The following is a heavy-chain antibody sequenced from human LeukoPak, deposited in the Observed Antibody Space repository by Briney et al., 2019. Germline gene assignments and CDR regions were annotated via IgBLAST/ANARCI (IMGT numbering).Heavy chain of an antibody. Sequence: GGSLRLSCAASGFTFNTYWLTWVRQSPEKGLEWVANIKEDGSEKYYVDSVKGRFTISRDNAKNSLYLQMNSLRAEDTAVYYCARDLGDIVAVGTDYWGQGTLVTVSS. CDR2: IKEDGSEK. J-gene: IGHJ4*02. V-gene: IGHV3-7*01. CDR3: ARDLGDIVAVGTDY. CDR1: GFTFNTYW. D-gene: IGHD2-2*01.